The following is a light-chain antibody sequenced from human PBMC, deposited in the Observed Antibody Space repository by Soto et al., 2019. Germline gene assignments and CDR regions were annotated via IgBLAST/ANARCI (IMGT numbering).Light chain of an antibody. Sequence: EIVLTQSPGTLSLSPGERATLSCRASQTLSNSFIAWYQQKPGQAPRLLIYDTSSRATGVPDRYNASGSGTDFTLTISRLEPEDFAAFFCQQYGTSEIIFGQGTRLEIK. CDR3: QQYGTSEII. CDR2: DTS. CDR1: QTLSNSF. V-gene: IGKV3-20*01. J-gene: IGKJ5*01.